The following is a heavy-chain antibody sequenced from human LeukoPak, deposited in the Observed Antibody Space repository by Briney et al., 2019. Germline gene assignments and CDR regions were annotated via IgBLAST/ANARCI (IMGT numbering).Heavy chain of an antibody. CDR2: IYSGGNT. CDR3: ARGNRGY. D-gene: IGHD7-27*01. CDR1: GFSFSDYY. Sequence: PGGSLRLSCTASGFSFSDYYMSWVRQAPGKGLEWVSVIYSGGNTYYADSVKGRFTISRDNSKNTLYIQMNSLRADDTAVYYCARGNRGYWGQGTLVTVSS. J-gene: IGHJ4*02. V-gene: IGHV3-53*01.